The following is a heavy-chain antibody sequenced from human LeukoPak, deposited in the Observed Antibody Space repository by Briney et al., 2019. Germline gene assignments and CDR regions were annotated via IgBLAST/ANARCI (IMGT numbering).Heavy chain of an antibody. CDR3: ARQARGYGSGSFFGY. J-gene: IGHJ4*02. V-gene: IGHV3-23*01. CDR1: GFTFSSYA. D-gene: IGHD3-10*01. Sequence: GASLRLSCAASGFTFSSYAMSWVRQAPGKGLEWVSAISGSGGSTYYADSVKGRFTISRDNSKNTLYLQMNSLRAEGTAVYYCARQARGYGSGSFFGYWGQGTLVTVSS. CDR2: ISGSGGST.